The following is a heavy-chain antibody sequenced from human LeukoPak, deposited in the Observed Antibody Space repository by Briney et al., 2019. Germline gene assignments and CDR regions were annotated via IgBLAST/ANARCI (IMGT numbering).Heavy chain of an antibody. CDR2: INHSGST. J-gene: IGHJ3*02. V-gene: IGHV4-34*01. D-gene: IGHD2-2*01. CDR1: GGSFSGYY. Sequence: SETLSLTCAVYGGSFSGYYWGWIRQPPGKGLEWIGEINHSGSTNYNPSLKSRVTISVDTSKNQFSLKLSSVTAADTAVYYCAALVVPAAFLVYDAFDIWGQGTMVTVSS. CDR3: AALVVPAAFLVYDAFDI.